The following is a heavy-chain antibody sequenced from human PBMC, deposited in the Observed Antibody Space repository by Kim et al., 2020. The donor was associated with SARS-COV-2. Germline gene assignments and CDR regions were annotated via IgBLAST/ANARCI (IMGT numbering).Heavy chain of an antibody. Sequence: SETLSLTCTVSGGSISSSSYYWGWIRQPPGKGLEWIGSIYYSGSTYYNPSLKSRVTISVDTSKNQFSLKLSSVTAADTAVYYCARHPLSGRIQLWYVYFDCWGQGTLVTVSS. CDR1: GGSISSSSYY. V-gene: IGHV4-39*01. CDR2: IYYSGST. CDR3: ARHPLSGRIQLWYVYFDC. D-gene: IGHD5-18*01. J-gene: IGHJ4*02.